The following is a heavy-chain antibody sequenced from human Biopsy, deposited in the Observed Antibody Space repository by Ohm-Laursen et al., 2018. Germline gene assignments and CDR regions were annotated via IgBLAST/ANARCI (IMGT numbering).Heavy chain of an antibody. D-gene: IGHD1/OR15-1a*01. CDR3: AREGLDWDNRRYKGLDV. Sequence: SDTLSLTCPVSGDSISSDYWTWIRRPAGKGLEWIGRIYGSGSTNYNPSLRGRVTLSGDTSKNQVSLRLRSATAADTAVYYCAREGLDWDNRRYKGLDVWGQGATVIVSS. V-gene: IGHV4-4*07. CDR2: IYGSGST. CDR1: GDSISSDY. J-gene: IGHJ6*02.